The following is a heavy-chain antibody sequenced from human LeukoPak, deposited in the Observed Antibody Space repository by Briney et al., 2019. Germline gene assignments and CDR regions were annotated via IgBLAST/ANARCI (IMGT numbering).Heavy chain of an antibody. J-gene: IGHJ5*02. CDR2: ISWNSGSI. CDR1: GFTFDDYA. V-gene: IGHV3-9*01. D-gene: IGHD3-10*01. Sequence: QSGGSLRLSCTASGFTFDDYAMHWVRQAPGKGLEWVSGISWNSGSIGYADSVKGRFTISRDNAKNSLYLQVNSLRAEDTAVYYCARAVTMVRGPLNWFDPWGQGTLVTVSS. CDR3: ARAVTMVRGPLNWFDP.